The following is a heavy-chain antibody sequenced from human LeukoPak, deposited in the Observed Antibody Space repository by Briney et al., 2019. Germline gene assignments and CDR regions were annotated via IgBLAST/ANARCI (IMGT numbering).Heavy chain of an antibody. J-gene: IGHJ6*03. V-gene: IGHV1-24*01. CDR2: FDPEDGET. CDR1: GYTLTELS. Sequence: GASVKVSCKVSGYTLTELSMHWVRQAPGKGLEWMGGFDPEDGETIYAQKFQGRVTMTEDTSTDTAYMELSSLRSEVTAVYYCATASVPAAIGGYYYYYMDVWGKGTTVTVSS. CDR3: ATASVPAAIGGYYYYYMDV. D-gene: IGHD2-2*02.